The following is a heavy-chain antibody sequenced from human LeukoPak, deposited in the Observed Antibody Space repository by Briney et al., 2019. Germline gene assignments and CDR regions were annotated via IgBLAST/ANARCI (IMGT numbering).Heavy chain of an antibody. Sequence: GGSLRLSCAASGFTVSSNYMSWVRQAPGKGLEWVSVIYSGGSTYYADSVKGRFTISRDNSKNTLYLQMNSLRAEDTAVYYCARDNILRGSVAAAAYYYYGMDVWGQETTVTVSS. CDR1: GFTVSSNY. CDR2: IYSGGST. CDR3: ARDNILRGSVAAAAYYYYGMDV. V-gene: IGHV3-66*01. D-gene: IGHD6-13*01. J-gene: IGHJ6*02.